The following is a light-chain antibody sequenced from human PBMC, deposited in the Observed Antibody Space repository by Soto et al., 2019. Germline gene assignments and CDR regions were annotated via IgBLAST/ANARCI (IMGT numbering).Light chain of an antibody. J-gene: IGLJ1*01. V-gene: IGLV2-14*03. Sequence: QSSLTQPASMYRSPGQAITISSTGTGSDVRGNKYVSWYQHYPGKAPKLMISDVSNRPSGVSDRFSGSKSGDTASLTISGLQAEDEADYYCSAFTGTTYVFGTGTKVTVL. CDR1: GSDVRGNKY. CDR3: SAFTGTTYV. CDR2: DVS.